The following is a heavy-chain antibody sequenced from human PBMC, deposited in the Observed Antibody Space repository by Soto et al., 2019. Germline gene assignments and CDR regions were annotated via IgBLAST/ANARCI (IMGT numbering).Heavy chain of an antibody. Sequence: PGGSLRLSCAASGFTFSSYDMHWVRQATGKGLEWVSAIGTAGDTYYPGSVKGRFTISRENAKNSLYLQMNSLRAGDTAVYYCARDLARYYYDSSVPTYYYYGMDVWGQGTTVTVSS. CDR3: ARDLARYYYDSSVPTYYYYGMDV. CDR2: IGTAGDT. CDR1: GFTFSSYD. J-gene: IGHJ6*02. D-gene: IGHD3-22*01. V-gene: IGHV3-13*04.